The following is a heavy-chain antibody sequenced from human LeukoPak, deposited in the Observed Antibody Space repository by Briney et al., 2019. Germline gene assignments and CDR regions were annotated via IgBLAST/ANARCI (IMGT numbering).Heavy chain of an antibody. CDR1: GFTFSSSD. V-gene: IGHV3-30*02. J-gene: IGHJ5*02. Sequence: GGSLRLSCAASGFTFSSSDMHWVRQAPGKGLEWVAFIRYDGNNKYYADSVKGRLTITRDNSKNTLYLQMNSLRAEDTAVYYCAREVKAIGPWGQGTLVTVSS. CDR3: AREVKAIGP. CDR2: IRYDGNNK. D-gene: IGHD3-10*01.